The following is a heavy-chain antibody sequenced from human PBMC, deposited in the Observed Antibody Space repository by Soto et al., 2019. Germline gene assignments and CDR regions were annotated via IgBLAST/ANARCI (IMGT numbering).Heavy chain of an antibody. CDR2: INHSGST. CDR1: GGSFSGYY. CDR3: ARGRGAYYDFWSGYYTRWFGP. J-gene: IGHJ5*02. D-gene: IGHD3-3*01. Sequence: PSETLSLTCAVYGGSFSGYYWSWIRQPPGKGLEWIGEINHSGSTNYNPSLKSRVTISVDTSKNQFSLKLSSVTAADTAVYYCARGRGAYYDFWSGYYTRWFGPWGQGTLVTVSS. V-gene: IGHV4-34*01.